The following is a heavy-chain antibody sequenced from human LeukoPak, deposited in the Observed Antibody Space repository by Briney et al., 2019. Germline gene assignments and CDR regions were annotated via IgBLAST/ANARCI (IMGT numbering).Heavy chain of an antibody. Sequence: PGGSLRLSCAASGFTFSNAWMSWVRQAPGKGLEWVGCIKSKTDGGTTDYAAPVKGRFTISRDDSKNTLYLQMNSLKTEDTAVYYCTTVFYGDYAYFDYWGQGTLVTVSS. CDR2: IKSKTDGGTT. J-gene: IGHJ4*02. CDR3: TTVFYGDYAYFDY. D-gene: IGHD4-17*01. V-gene: IGHV3-15*01. CDR1: GFTFSNAW.